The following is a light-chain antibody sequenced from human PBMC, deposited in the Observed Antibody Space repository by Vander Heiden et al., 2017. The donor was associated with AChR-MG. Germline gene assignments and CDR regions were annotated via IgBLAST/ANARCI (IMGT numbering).Light chain of an antibody. CDR1: QTLASNY. CDR3: QQYNNSPIT. V-gene: IGKV3-20*01. J-gene: IGKJ5*01. CDR2: GAS. Sequence: EIVLTQSPGTLSLSPGERATLSCRASQTLASNYLAWYQQKPGQAPRLLIYGASSRATGIPDRYSGSGSGRDFTLTISRLAPEDFAVYYCQQYNNSPITFGQGTR.